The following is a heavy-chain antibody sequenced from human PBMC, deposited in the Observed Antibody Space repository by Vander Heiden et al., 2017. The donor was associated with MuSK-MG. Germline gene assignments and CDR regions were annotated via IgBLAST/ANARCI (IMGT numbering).Heavy chain of an antibody. V-gene: IGHV4-59*01. CDR2: IYYSGST. CDR3: ARWGGNFFDSSGYYPY. Sequence: QVQLQESGPGLVKPSETLSLTCTVSGGSISGYYWSWIRQPPGKGLEWIGYIYYSGSTNYNPSLKSRVTISVDTSKNQFSLKLSSVTAPDTAVYYCARWGGNFFDSSGYYPYWGEGTLVADSS. J-gene: IGHJ4*02. CDR1: GGSISGYY. D-gene: IGHD3-22*01.